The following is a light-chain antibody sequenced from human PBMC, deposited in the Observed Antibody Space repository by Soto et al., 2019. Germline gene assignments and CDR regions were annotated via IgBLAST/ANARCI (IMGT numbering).Light chain of an antibody. CDR2: AAS. V-gene: IGKV1-39*01. CDR3: QQGDSTPWT. CDR1: QSISSY. Sequence: DIPMTQSPSSLSASVGDRVTITCRASQSISSYLHWYQQKPGKAPKLLIYAASNLRSGVPSRFSASGSGTDFTLTLNSLQPEDFATYYCQQGDSTPWTFGQGTKVEIK. J-gene: IGKJ1*01.